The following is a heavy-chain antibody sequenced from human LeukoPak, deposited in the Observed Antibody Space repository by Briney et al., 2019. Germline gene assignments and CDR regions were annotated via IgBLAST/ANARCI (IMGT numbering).Heavy chain of an antibody. CDR2: IYYSGST. CDR1: GFTFSSYW. CDR3: ASNFDY. Sequence: GSLRLSCAASGFTFSSYWMSWVRQAPGKGLEWIGSIYYSGSTYYNPSLKSRVTISVDTSKNQFSLKLSSVTAADTAVYYCASNFDYWGQGTLVTVSS. V-gene: IGHV4-39*07. J-gene: IGHJ4*02.